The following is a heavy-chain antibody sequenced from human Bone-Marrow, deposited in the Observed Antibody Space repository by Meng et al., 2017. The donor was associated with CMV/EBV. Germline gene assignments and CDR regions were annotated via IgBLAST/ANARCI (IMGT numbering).Heavy chain of an antibody. V-gene: IGHV3-21*01. D-gene: IGHD3-10*01. CDR1: GFTFSSYT. Sequence: GESLKISCAASGFTFSSYTMNWVRQAPGKGLEWVSSISRGSSYIYYADSVKGRFTISRDDAKNSLYLQMNSLRVEDTAAYFWARDDYYISGSPGDYWGQGVLVTVSS. J-gene: IGHJ4*02. CDR3: ARDDYYISGSPGDY. CDR2: ISRGSSYI.